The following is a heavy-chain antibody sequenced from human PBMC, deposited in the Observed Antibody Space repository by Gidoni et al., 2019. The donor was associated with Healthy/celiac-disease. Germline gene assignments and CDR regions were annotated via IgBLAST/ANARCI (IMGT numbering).Heavy chain of an antibody. J-gene: IGHJ4*02. Sequence: QVQLQESGPGLVKPSETLSLTCTVSGGSISSYYWSWIRQPPGKGLEWIGYIYYSGSTNYNPSLKSRVIISVDTSKNQFSLKLSSVTAADTAVYYCARVYGDYGLDYWGQGTLVTVSS. CDR2: IYYSGST. D-gene: IGHD4-17*01. V-gene: IGHV4-59*01. CDR1: GGSISSYY. CDR3: ARVYGDYGLDY.